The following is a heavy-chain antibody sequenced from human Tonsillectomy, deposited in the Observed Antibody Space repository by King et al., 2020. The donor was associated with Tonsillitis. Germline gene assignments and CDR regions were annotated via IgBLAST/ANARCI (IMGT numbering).Heavy chain of an antibody. CDR2: IYYSGST. V-gene: IGHV4-39*01. D-gene: IGHD4-17*01. CDR3: AGPFVTYDYGGPRPTYFDY. J-gene: IGHJ4*02. CDR1: GGSISSSSYY. Sequence: LQLQESGPGLVKPSETLSLTCTVSGGSISSSSYYWGWIRQPPGKGLEWIGSIYYSGSTYYNPPLKSRVTISVDTSKNKFSLKLSSVTAADTAVYYCAGPFVTYDYGGPRPTYFDYWGQGTLVTVSS.